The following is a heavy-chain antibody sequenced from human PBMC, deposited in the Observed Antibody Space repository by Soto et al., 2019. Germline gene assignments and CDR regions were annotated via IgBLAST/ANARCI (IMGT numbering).Heavy chain of an antibody. CDR2: IYYGGST. Sequence: QVQLQESGPGLVKPSQTLSLTCTVSGGSISSGDYYWSWIRLPPGKGLEWIGYIYYGGSTYYNPSHKSRVTISVDTSKNQFSLKLSSVTDGDTAVYYCASGYGGDGELRPFDYRGQGTLVTVSS. D-gene: IGHD5-12*01. J-gene: IGHJ4*02. CDR1: GGSISSGDYY. CDR3: ASGYGGDGELRPFDY. V-gene: IGHV4-30-4*01.